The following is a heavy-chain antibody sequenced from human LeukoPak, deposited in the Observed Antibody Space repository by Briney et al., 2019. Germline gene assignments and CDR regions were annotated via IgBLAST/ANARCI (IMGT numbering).Heavy chain of an antibody. CDR3: ARVLSSGWSDPLFDY. CDR1: GGSISSYY. CDR2: IYYSGST. Sequence: SETRSLTCTVSGGSISSYYWSWIRQPPGKGPEWIGYIYYSGSTNYNPSLKSRVTISVDTSKNQFSLKLSSVTAADTAVYYCARVLSSGWSDPLFDYWGQGTLVTVSS. V-gene: IGHV4-59*01. J-gene: IGHJ4*02. D-gene: IGHD6-19*01.